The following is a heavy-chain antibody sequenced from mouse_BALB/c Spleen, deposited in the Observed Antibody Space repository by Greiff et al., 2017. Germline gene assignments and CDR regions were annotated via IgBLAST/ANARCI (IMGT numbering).Heavy chain of an antibody. J-gene: IGHJ3*01. V-gene: IGHV1-4*02. CDR3: ARGKYYGKGFAY. D-gene: IGHD1-1*02. CDR1: GYTFTSYT. CDR2: INPSSGYT. Sequence: QVQLQQSAAELARPGASVKMSCKASGYTFTSYTMHWVKQRPGQGLEWIGYINPSSGYTEYNQKFKDKTTLTADKSSSTAYMQLSSLTSEDSAVYYCARGKYYGKGFAYWGQGTLVTVSA.